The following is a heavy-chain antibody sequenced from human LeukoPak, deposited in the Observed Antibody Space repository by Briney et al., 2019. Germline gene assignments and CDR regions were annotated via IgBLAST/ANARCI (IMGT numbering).Heavy chain of an antibody. D-gene: IGHD1-1*01. CDR3: ATLDLGRTKSFDY. CDR1: GGTFSSYA. J-gene: IGHJ4*02. Sequence: SVKVSCKASGGTFSSYAISWVRQAPGQGLEWMGGIIPIFGTANYAQKFQGRVTVTADESTSTAYMELSSLRSEDTAVYYCATLDLGRTKSFDYWGQGTLVTVSS. CDR2: IIPIFGTA. V-gene: IGHV1-69*13.